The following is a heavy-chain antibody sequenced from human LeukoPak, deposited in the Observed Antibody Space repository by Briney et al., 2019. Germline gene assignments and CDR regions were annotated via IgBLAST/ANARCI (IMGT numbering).Heavy chain of an antibody. Sequence: ASVKVSCKASGYTFTSYYMHWVRQAPGQGLEWMGGIIPIFGTANYAQKFQGRVTITADESTSTAYMELSSLRSEDTAVYYCARGRTIFGVVNYYYYYMDVWGKGTTVTVSS. CDR1: GYTFTSYY. CDR3: ARGRTIFGVVNYYYYYMDV. D-gene: IGHD3-3*01. V-gene: IGHV1-69*13. CDR2: IIPIFGTA. J-gene: IGHJ6*03.